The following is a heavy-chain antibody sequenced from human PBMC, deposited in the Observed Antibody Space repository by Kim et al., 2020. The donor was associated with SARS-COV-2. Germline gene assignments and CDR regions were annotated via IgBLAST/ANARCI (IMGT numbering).Heavy chain of an antibody. D-gene: IGHD3-22*01. CDR2: IIPIFGTA. CDR1: GGTFSSYA. V-gene: IGHV1-69*13. J-gene: IGHJ2*01. CDR3: ARGGDSSGYFRDPYWYFDL. Sequence: SVKVSCKASGGTFSSYAISWVRQAPGQGLEWMGGIIPIFGTANYAQKFQGRVTITADESTSTAYMELSSLRSEDTAVYYCARGGDSSGYFRDPYWYFDLWGRGTLVTVSS.